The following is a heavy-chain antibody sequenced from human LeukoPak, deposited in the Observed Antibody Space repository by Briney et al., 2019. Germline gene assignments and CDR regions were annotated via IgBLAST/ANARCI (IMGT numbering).Heavy chain of an antibody. CDR2: ITGSGGST. V-gene: IGHV3-23*01. J-gene: IGHJ4*02. CDR1: GFTISYA. CDR3: AKAATRVATNDELDY. Sequence: PGGSLRLSCAASGFTISYAMSWVRQAPGKGLEWVSAITGSGGSTYYADSVKGRFTISRDNSKNTLYLQMNSLRAEDTAVYYCAKAATRVATNDELDYWGQGTLVTVSS. D-gene: IGHD5-12*01.